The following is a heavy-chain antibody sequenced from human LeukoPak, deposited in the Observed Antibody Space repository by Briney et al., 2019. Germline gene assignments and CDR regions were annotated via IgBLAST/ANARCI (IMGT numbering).Heavy chain of an antibody. Sequence: PSETLSLTCTVSGGSISSSDYYWGWVRQPPGTGLEWIASIYYSGSTYYNPSLKSRVTISVDTSNNQFSLKLTSVTAADTAVFYCARLASRYGSGTQGLDYWGQGTLVIVSS. CDR2: IYYSGST. CDR3: ARLASRYGSGTQGLDY. V-gene: IGHV4-39*01. D-gene: IGHD3-10*01. CDR1: GGSISSSDYY. J-gene: IGHJ4*02.